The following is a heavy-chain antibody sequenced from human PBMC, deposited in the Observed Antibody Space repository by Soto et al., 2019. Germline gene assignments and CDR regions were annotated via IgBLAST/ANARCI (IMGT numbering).Heavy chain of an antibody. CDR2: IYYSGST. Sequence: SETLSLTCTVSGDSISSYYWSWIRQPPGKGLEWIGYIYYSGSTNYNPSLKSRVTISVDTSKNQFSLKLTSVTAADTAVYYCAKSEVPDIVFFGMDVLGQGTTVT. CDR3: AKSEVPDIVFFGMDV. V-gene: IGHV4-59*08. J-gene: IGHJ6*02. D-gene: IGHD2-15*01. CDR1: GDSISSYY.